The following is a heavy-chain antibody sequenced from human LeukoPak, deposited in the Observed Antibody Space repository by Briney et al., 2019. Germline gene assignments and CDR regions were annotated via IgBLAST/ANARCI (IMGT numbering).Heavy chain of an antibody. CDR3: ARDDGFRGVDY. Sequence: GGSRRLSCAASGFTFSTSWMSWVRRVPGRRLEWVANIHPDGSEEYYVDSVKGRFTVSRDNAKNSLFLQMNSLRAEDTAVYYCARDDGFRGVDYWGQGTLVNVSS. J-gene: IGHJ4*02. V-gene: IGHV3-7*01. CDR1: GFTFSTSW. CDR2: IHPDGSEE. D-gene: IGHD3-10*01.